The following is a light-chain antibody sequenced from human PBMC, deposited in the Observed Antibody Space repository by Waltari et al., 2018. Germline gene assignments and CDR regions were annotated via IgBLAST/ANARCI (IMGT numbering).Light chain of an antibody. CDR1: SSNIGGNY. J-gene: IGLJ2*01. CDR2: RNN. Sequence: QSVLTHPHSASGTPGQRVTISCSGSSSNIGGNYVYWYQQLPGTAPKLLIYRNNQRPSGVPDRFSGSKSGTSASLAISGLRSEDEADYYCAAWDDSLSGVVFGGGTKLTVL. V-gene: IGLV1-47*01. CDR3: AAWDDSLSGVV.